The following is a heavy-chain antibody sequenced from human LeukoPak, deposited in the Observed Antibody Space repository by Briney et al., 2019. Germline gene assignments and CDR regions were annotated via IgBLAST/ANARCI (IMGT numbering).Heavy chain of an antibody. CDR1: GDSISTSTW. CDR3: ARDLRIQDAFDI. J-gene: IGHJ3*02. Sequence: SETLSPTCAVSGDSISTSTWWNWVRQPPGRGLEWIGEIYHSSTTNRNPSLKSRVTISVDTSKNQFSRKLSSVTAADTAVYYCARDLRIQDAFDIWGQGTMGTVSS. CDR2: IYHSSTT. V-gene: IGHV4-4*02. D-gene: IGHD3-16*01.